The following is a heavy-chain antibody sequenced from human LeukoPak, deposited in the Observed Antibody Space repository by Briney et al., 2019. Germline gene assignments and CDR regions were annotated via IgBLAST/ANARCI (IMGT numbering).Heavy chain of an antibody. CDR3: AKVYSGYDGRYYYYYMDV. V-gene: IGHV3-23*01. Sequence: PGGSLRLSCAASGFTSSSYAMSWVRQAPGKGLEWVSAISGSGGSTYYADSVKGRFTISRDNSKNTLYLQMNSLRAEDTAVYYCAKVYSGYDGRYYYYYMDVWGKGTTVTVSS. CDR2: ISGSGGST. D-gene: IGHD5-12*01. CDR1: GFTSSSYA. J-gene: IGHJ6*03.